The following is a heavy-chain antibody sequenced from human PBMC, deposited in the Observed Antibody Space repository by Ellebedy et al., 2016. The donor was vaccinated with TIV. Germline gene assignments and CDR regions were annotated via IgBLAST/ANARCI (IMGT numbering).Heavy chain of an antibody. Sequence: ASVKVSCKASGGTFSSYAISWVRQAPGQGLEWMGWMNPNSGNTGYAQKFQGRVTMTRNTSISTAYMELSSLRSEDTAVYYCASVPLLYNVWGQGTTVTVSS. CDR1: GGTFSSYA. J-gene: IGHJ6*02. V-gene: IGHV1-8*02. CDR2: MNPNSGNT. D-gene: IGHD2/OR15-2a*01. CDR3: ASVPLLYNV.